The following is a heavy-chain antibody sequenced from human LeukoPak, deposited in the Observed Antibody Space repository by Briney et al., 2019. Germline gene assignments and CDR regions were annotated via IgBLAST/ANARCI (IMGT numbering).Heavy chain of an antibody. CDR2: IIPIFGTA. D-gene: IGHD3-10*01. CDR1: GGTFSSYA. J-gene: IGHJ4*02. CDR3: ALTASMVRGVITKPFDY. V-gene: IGHV1-69*13. Sequence: SVKVSCKASGGTFSSYAISWVRPAPGRGLDWMGGIIPIFGTAKYAEKFQGRVTITAHESTSTAYMELSSLRSEHTAVYYCALTASMVRGVITKPFDYWGQGTLVTVSS.